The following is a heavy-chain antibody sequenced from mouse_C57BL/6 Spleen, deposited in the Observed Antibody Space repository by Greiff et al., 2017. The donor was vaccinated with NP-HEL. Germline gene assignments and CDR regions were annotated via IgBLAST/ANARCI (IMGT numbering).Heavy chain of an antibody. D-gene: IGHD2-3*01. CDR2: IDPSDSYT. V-gene: IGHV1-69*01. Sequence: QVQLQQPGAELVMPGASVKLSCKASGYTFTSYWMHWVKQRPGQGLEWIGEIDPSDSYTNYNQKFKGKSTLTVDKSSSTAYMQLSSLTSEDSAVYYCARKGDDGYYERGPFDYWGQGTTLTVSS. CDR3: ARKGDDGYYERGPFDY. CDR1: GYTFTSYW. J-gene: IGHJ2*01.